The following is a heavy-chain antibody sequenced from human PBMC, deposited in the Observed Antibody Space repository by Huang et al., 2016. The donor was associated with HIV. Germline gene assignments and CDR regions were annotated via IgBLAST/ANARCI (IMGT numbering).Heavy chain of an antibody. V-gene: IGHV3-9*01. Sequence: EVQLVESGGNLIQTGGSLRLACADSGLRFDNSAIFGVRQAPGKGLEGVSRISWNSVNIAYGDSVKGRFTISRDNARNSLYLQMNSLRPDDTALYYCVKGDIVGTANFFDYWGQGTQVSVSS. CDR2: ISWNSVNI. CDR3: VKGDIVGTANFFDY. CDR1: GLRFDNSA. D-gene: IGHD1-26*01. J-gene: IGHJ4*02.